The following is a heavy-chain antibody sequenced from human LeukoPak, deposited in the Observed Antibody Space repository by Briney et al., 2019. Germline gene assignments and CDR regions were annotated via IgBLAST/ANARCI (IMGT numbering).Heavy chain of an antibody. CDR3: TRVRGVIVEGFDY. Sequence: HPGRSLRLSCTDSGFTFGDYGMSWVRQAPGKGLEWVGLIRSKTYGGTTEHAASVKGRFTMSRDDSKSIAYLQMNSLKTEDTAVYYCTRVRGVIVEGFDYWGQGTLVTVSS. CDR2: IRSKTYGGTT. CDR1: GFTFGDYG. V-gene: IGHV3-49*04. D-gene: IGHD3-10*01. J-gene: IGHJ4*02.